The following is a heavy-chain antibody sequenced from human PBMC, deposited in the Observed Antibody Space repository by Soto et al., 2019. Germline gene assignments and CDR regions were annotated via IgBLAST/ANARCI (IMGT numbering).Heavy chain of an antibody. CDR3: ANDKRYSSSWYEAFDY. CDR2: ISGSGGST. D-gene: IGHD6-13*01. J-gene: IGHJ4*02. CDR1: GFIFSSYA. Sequence: GGSLRLSCAASGFIFSSYAMSWVRQAPGKGLEWVSAISGSGGSTYYADSVKGRFTISRDNSNNTLYLQMNSLRAEDTAVYYCANDKRYSSSWYEAFDYWGQGTLVTVSS. V-gene: IGHV3-23*01.